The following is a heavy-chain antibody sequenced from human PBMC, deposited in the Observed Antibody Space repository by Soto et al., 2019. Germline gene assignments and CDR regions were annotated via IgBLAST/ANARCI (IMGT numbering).Heavy chain of an antibody. CDR2: ISSSGSTI. Sequence: QVQLVESGGGLVKPGGSLRLSCAASGFTFSDYYMSWIRQAPGKGLEWVSYISSSGSTIYYADSVKGRFTISRDNAKNSLYLQMNRLRAEDTAVYYCARDMALGMVRGVIIPPMDVWGKGTTVTVSS. CDR1: GFTFSDYY. J-gene: IGHJ6*03. D-gene: IGHD3-10*01. V-gene: IGHV3-11*01. CDR3: ARDMALGMVRGVIIPPMDV.